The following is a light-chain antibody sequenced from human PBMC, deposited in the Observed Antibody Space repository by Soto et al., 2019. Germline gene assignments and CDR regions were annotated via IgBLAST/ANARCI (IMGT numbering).Light chain of an antibody. CDR3: QQSYDMPWT. V-gene: IGKV1-39*01. Sequence: DIQMTHSPSSLSASVGDTVTITCRASQSISTYLTWYQQKPGKAPKLLIYAAYNLQSGVPSRFSGSGSGTDFTLTISSLQPEDFAAYYCQQSYDMPWTFGQGTKVDIK. CDR2: AAY. J-gene: IGKJ1*01. CDR1: QSISTY.